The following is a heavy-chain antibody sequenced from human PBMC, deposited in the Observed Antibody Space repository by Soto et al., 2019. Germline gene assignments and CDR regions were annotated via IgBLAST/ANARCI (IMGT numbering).Heavy chain of an antibody. D-gene: IGHD4-17*01. J-gene: IGHJ4*02. V-gene: IGHV4-59*08. CDR1: GGSISSYY. Sequence: SETLSLTCTVSGGSISSYYWSWIRQPPGKGLEWIGYIYYSGSTNYNPSLKSRVTISVDTSKNQFSLKLSSVTAADTAVYYCARRNAVTLDYWGQGTLVTVSS. CDR2: IYYSGST. CDR3: ARRNAVTLDY.